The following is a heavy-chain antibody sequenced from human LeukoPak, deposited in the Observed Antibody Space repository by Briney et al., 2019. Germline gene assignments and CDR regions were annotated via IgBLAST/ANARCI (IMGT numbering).Heavy chain of an antibody. Sequence: SETLSLICTVSGYSVSSGYYWGWIRQSPGKGLEWIGSIYHSGSTYYSPSLRSRITISVDTSKNQFSLKLSSVTAADTAVYYCAREDYYDSSGYYFDCWGQGTLVTVFS. V-gene: IGHV4-38-2*02. J-gene: IGHJ4*02. D-gene: IGHD3-22*01. CDR2: IYHSGST. CDR1: GYSVSSGYY. CDR3: AREDYYDSSGYYFDC.